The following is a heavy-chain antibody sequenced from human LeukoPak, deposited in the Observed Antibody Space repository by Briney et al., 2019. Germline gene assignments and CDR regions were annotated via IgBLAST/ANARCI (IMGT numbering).Heavy chain of an antibody. Sequence: GGSLRLSYAASGFTFSNYAMSWVRQAPGKGLEWVSAISGSGGSTYYADSVKGRFTISRDNSKNTLYLQMNSLRAEDTAVYYCAKDRSYYGSGSPLDYWGQGTLVTVSS. CDR2: ISGSGGST. CDR1: GFTFSNYA. CDR3: AKDRSYYGSGSPLDY. J-gene: IGHJ4*02. D-gene: IGHD3-10*01. V-gene: IGHV3-23*01.